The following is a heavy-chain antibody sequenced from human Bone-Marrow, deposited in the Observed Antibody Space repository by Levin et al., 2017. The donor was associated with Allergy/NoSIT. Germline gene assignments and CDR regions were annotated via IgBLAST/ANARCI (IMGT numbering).Heavy chain of an antibody. CDR2: IYYTGST. D-gene: IGHD6-13*01. J-gene: IGHJ5*02. V-gene: IGHV4-39*01. Sequence: SETLSLTCTVSGGSISSSTYYWGWIRQPPEKGLEWIGNIYYTGSTYYNPSLKSRVTISVDTSKNQFSLKLRSVTAADTAVYYCARLKRVYTSGWSNWFDPWGQGTLVTVSS. CDR3: ARLKRVYTSGWSNWFDP. CDR1: GGSISSSTYY.